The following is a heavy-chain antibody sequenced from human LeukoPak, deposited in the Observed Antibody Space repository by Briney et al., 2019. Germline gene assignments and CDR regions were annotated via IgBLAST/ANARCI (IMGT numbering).Heavy chain of an antibody. Sequence: PSQTLSLTCTVSGGSISSGGYYWSWIRQPPGKGLEWIGYIYHSGSTYYNPSLKSRVTISVDRSKNQFSLKLSSVTAADTAVYYCARSDGYQLLPHGSYYFDYWGQGTLVTVSS. CDR1: GGSISSGGYY. CDR2: IYHSGST. V-gene: IGHV4-30-2*01. J-gene: IGHJ4*02. CDR3: ARSDGYQLLPHGSYYFDY. D-gene: IGHD2-2*01.